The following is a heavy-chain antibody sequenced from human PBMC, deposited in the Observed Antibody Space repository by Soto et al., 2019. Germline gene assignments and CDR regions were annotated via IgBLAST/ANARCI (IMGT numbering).Heavy chain of an antibody. Sequence: QVQLVQSGAEVKKPGASVKVSCKASGYTFTSHGISWVRQAPGQGLEWMGWISAYNGDTNYAQKLQGRVTVTTDTSTSTAYMELRSLRSEDTAVDYCARMVRGSNIDYYHYMDVWGKGTTVTVSS. J-gene: IGHJ6*03. D-gene: IGHD3-10*01. CDR1: GYTFTSHG. CDR2: ISAYNGDT. CDR3: ARMVRGSNIDYYHYMDV. V-gene: IGHV1-18*01.